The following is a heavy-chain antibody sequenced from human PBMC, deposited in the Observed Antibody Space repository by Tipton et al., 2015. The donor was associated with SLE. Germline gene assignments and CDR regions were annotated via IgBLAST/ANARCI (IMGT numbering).Heavy chain of an antibody. CDR3: ARGPTAMVTFDY. CDR2: ISSSSSYI. J-gene: IGHJ4*02. CDR1: GFTFSSYS. V-gene: IGHV3-21*01. Sequence: GSLRLSCAASGFTFSSYSMNWVRQAPGKGLEWVSSISSSSSYIYYADSVKGRFTISRDNAKNSLYLQMNSLRAEDTAVYYCARGPTAMVTFDYWGQGTLVTVSS. D-gene: IGHD5-18*01.